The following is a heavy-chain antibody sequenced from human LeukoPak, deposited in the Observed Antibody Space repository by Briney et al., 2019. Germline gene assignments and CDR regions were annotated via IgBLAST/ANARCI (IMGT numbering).Heavy chain of an antibody. V-gene: IGHV4-59*08. D-gene: IGHD2-21*02. CDR3: ARHMSLAYCGGDCYSGTFDY. Sequence: SETLFLTCTVSGGSISSYYWSWIRQPPGKGLEWIGYIYYSGSTNYNPSLKSRVTISVDTSKNQFSLKLSSVTAADTAVYYCARHMSLAYCGGDCYSGTFDYWGQGTLVTVSS. J-gene: IGHJ4*02. CDR2: IYYSGST. CDR1: GGSISSYY.